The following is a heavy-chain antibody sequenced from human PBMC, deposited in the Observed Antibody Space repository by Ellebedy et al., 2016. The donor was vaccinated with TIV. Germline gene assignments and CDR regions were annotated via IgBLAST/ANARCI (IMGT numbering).Heavy chain of an antibody. V-gene: IGHV3-7*03. Sequence: GGSLRLSXAASGFTFSTYWMNWVRQAPGKGLEWVANVNQDGSDRNYVDSVKGRFTISRDNAKNSLYLQMNSLRAEDTALYYCARDFGDFWGQGTLVTVSP. J-gene: IGHJ4*02. D-gene: IGHD3-10*01. CDR3: ARDFGDF. CDR2: VNQDGSDR. CDR1: GFTFSTYW.